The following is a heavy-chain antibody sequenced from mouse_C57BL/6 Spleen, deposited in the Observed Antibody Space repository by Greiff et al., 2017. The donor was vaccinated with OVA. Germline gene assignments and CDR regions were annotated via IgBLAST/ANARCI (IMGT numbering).Heavy chain of an antibody. Sequence: EVKVVESGGDLVKPGGSLKLSCAASGFTFSSYGMSWVSQTPDKRLEWVATISSGGSYTYYTDSVKGRFTISRDNAKNPLYLQMSSLKSEDTAMYYCARQYGYDTDYYAMDYWGQGTSVTVSS. CDR2: ISSGGSYT. CDR3: ARQYGYDTDYYAMDY. CDR1: GFTFSSYG. D-gene: IGHD2-2*01. V-gene: IGHV5-6*01. J-gene: IGHJ4*01.